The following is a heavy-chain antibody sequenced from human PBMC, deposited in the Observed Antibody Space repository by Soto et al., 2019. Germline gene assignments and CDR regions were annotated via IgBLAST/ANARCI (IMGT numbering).Heavy chain of an antibody. D-gene: IGHD4-17*01. V-gene: IGHV3-23*01. CDR2: VSGSGGST. CDR3: ARCDGDYRRGTLDS. CDR1: GFTFSNYA. Sequence: HPGGSLRLSCAISGFTFSNYAMTWVRQAPGKGPEWVSAVSGSGGSTYYLHSVRGRFTVFRDNSQNKLSLQMNNLRAEDTALYFCARCDGDYRRGTLDSWGQGTLVTVSS. J-gene: IGHJ4*02.